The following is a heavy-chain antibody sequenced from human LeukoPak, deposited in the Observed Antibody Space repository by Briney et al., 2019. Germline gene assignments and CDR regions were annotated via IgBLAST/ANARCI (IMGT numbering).Heavy chain of an antibody. V-gene: IGHV3-30*18. D-gene: IGHD2-2*01. CDR1: GFTFRNYG. Sequence: TGGSLRLSCAASGFTFRNYGMHWVRQAPGKGLGWVTVISYDGSYKYYADSVKGRFTISRDNSKNTLYLQMNSLRAEDTAVYYCAKEKVVVVPAAILDYWGQGTLVTVSS. J-gene: IGHJ4*02. CDR2: ISYDGSYK. CDR3: AKEKVVVVPAAILDY.